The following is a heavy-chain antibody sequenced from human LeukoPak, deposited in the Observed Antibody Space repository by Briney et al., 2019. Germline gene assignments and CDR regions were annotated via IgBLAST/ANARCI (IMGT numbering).Heavy chain of an antibody. V-gene: IGHV1-18*01. CDR3: ARVSSGSYCDY. Sequence: ASVKVSCKASGYTFSTYGISWVRPAPGQGLEWMGWISPYNGDTNYAQKLQGRVTMTTDTSTSTAYMELRSLRSDDTAVYYCARVSSGSYCDYWGQGTLVTVSS. J-gene: IGHJ4*02. D-gene: IGHD6-19*01. CDR2: ISPYNGDT. CDR1: GYTFSTYG.